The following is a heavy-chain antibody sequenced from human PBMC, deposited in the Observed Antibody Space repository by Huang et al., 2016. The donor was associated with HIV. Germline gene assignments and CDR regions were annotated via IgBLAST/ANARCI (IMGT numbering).Heavy chain of an antibody. J-gene: IGHJ3*01. V-gene: IGHV3-21*02. CDR1: DFTFSGYN. Sequence: DVQLVESGGGLVKPGGSLRLSCAASDFTFSGYNMNWVRQAPGKGLEGVACSRYSGSNIYYADSVKGRFTISRDNAKNSVFLQMNSLRAEDTALYYCARAVQSTLRGFDVWGRGTLVTVSS. CDR2: SRYSGSNI. D-gene: IGHD2-2*01. CDR3: ARAVQSTLRGFDV.